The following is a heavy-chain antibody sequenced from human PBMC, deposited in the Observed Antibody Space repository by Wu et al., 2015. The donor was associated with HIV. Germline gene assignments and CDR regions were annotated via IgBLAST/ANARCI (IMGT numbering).Heavy chain of an antibody. J-gene: IGHJ6*02. Sequence: VQLQQWGAGLLKPSETLSLTCAVYGGSFSGYYWSWIRQPPGKGLEWIGEINHSGSTNYNPSLKSRVTISVDTSKNQFSLKLSSVTAADTAVYYCARGGRYYYANYYYGMDVWGQGTTVTVSS. CDR3: ARGGRYYYANYYYGMDV. CDR1: GGSFSGYY. CDR2: INHSGST. V-gene: IGHV4-34*01. D-gene: IGHD3-10*01.